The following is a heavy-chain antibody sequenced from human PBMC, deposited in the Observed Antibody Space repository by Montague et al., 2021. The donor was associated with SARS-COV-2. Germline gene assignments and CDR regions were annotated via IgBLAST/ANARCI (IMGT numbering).Heavy chain of an antibody. CDR2: IFHSGTI. CDR1: GDSISTSTW. Sequence: SETLSLTCRVSGDSISTSTWWTWVRQTPGKGLEWIGEIFHSGTINYNPSLKSRVSISVDKSNNQFSLRLSSLIAADTAVYYCATLSRRTAASTRDYFGLDVWGQGTTVVVSS. CDR3: ATLSRRTAASTRDYFGLDV. V-gene: IGHV4-4*02. J-gene: IGHJ6*02. D-gene: IGHD6-13*01.